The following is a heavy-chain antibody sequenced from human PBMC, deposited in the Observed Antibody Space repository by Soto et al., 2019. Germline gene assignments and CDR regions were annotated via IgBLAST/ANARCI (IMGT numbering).Heavy chain of an antibody. D-gene: IGHD4-4*01. V-gene: IGHV3-23*01. CDR1: GFTFSSYA. CDR3: AKTGNYSNYEGYYYYMDV. Sequence: GGSLRLSCAASGFTFSSYAMSWVRQAPGKGLEWVSAISGSGGSTYYADSVKGRFTISRDNSKNTLYLQMNSLRAEDTAVYYCAKTGNYSNYEGYYYYMDVWGKGTTVTVSS. J-gene: IGHJ6*03. CDR2: ISGSGGST.